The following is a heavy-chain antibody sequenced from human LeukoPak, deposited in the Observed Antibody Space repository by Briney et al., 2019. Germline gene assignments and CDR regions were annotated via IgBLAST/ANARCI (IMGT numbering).Heavy chain of an antibody. Sequence: PSETLSLTCTVSGGSISTSSYYWGWIRQPPGKGLEWIGSIYYSGSTYYNPSLKSRVTISVDTSKSHFSLQLTSVTAADTAVYYCARGQLTGYSYGLYYFDYWGQGTLVTVSS. CDR3: ARGQLTGYSYGLYYFDY. J-gene: IGHJ4*02. CDR1: GGSISTSSYY. D-gene: IGHD5-18*01. V-gene: IGHV4-39*07. CDR2: IYYSGST.